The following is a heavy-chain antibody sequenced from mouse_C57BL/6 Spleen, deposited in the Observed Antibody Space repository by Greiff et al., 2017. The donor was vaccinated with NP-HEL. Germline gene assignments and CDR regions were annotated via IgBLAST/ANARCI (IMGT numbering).Heavy chain of an antibody. D-gene: IGHD2-5*01. CDR3: ARSHYSNYVDD. Sequence: QVQLKQSGAELARPGASVKLSCKASGYTFTSYGISWVKQRTGQGLEWIGEIYPRSGNTYYNEKFKGKATLTADKSSSTAYMELRSLTSEDSAVYFCARSHYSNYVDDWGQGTTLTVSS. V-gene: IGHV1-81*01. J-gene: IGHJ2*01. CDR2: IYPRSGNT. CDR1: GYTFTSYG.